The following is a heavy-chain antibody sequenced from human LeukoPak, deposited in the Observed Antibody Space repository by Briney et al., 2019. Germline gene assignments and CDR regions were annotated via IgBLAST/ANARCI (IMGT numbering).Heavy chain of an antibody. D-gene: IGHD2-15*01. CDR2: ISSSSSYI. Sequence: GGSLRLSCAASGFTFSSYSMNWVRQAPGKGLEWVSSISSSSSYIYYADSVKGRCTISRDNAKNSLYLQMNSLRAEDTAVYYCARASGYCSGGSCYEAFDIWGQGTMVTVSS. CDR3: ARASGYCSGGSCYEAFDI. V-gene: IGHV3-21*01. CDR1: GFTFSSYS. J-gene: IGHJ3*02.